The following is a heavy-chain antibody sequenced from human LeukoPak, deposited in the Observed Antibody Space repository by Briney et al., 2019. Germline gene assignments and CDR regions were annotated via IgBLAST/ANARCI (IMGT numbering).Heavy chain of an antibody. CDR3: ARGPVLRYFDWLSPFDY. Sequence: SQTLSLTCTVSGDSISSGIHYWNWIRQPPGKGLEWIGRIYTSGSTNYNPSLKSRVTISVDTSKNQFSLKLSSVTAADTAVYYCARGPVLRYFDWLSPFDYWGQGTLATVSS. CDR2: IYTSGST. CDR1: GDSISSGIHY. J-gene: IGHJ4*02. V-gene: IGHV4-61*02. D-gene: IGHD3-9*01.